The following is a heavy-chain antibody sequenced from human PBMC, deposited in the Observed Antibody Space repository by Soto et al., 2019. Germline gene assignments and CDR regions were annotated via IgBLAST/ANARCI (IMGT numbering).Heavy chain of an antibody. D-gene: IGHD2-2*01. Sequence: GGSLRLSCAASGFTFSSYAMGWVRQAPGKGLEWVSTFGITGGDTYYADSVKGRFFISRDDSKYTLHPQMNSLRAEDTAVYHCAKLGSQLLSYYGMDVWGQGTTVTVSS. CDR2: FGITGGDT. V-gene: IGHV3-23*01. J-gene: IGHJ6*02. CDR1: GFTFSSYA. CDR3: AKLGSQLLSYYGMDV.